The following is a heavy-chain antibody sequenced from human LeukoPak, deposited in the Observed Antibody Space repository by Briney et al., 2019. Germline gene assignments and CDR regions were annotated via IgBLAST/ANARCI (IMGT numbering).Heavy chain of an antibody. CDR2: IGDSSTPK. CDR1: GFPFSFYE. V-gene: IGHV3-48*03. Sequence: GGSLRLSCVVSGFPFSFYELNWVRQAPGKGLEWVSNIGDSSTPKYYADSVKGRFSISRDNAKSSLYLQMNSLRVEDTAVYYCALLAVASDFDYWGQGALVTVSS. J-gene: IGHJ4*02. D-gene: IGHD6-19*01. CDR3: ALLAVASDFDY.